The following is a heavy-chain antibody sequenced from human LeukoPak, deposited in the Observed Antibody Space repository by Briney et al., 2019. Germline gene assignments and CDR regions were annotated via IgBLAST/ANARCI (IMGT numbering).Heavy chain of an antibody. CDR1: GGTFSSYA. V-gene: IGHV1-69*13. CDR2: IIPIFGTA. Sequence: GASVKVSCKASGGTFSSYAISWVRQAPGQGLEWMGGIIPIFGTANYAQKFQGRVTITADESTSTAYMELSSLRSEDTAVYYCARARSAFSDLFPFDYWGQGTLVTVSS. CDR3: ARARSAFSDLFPFDY. J-gene: IGHJ4*02. D-gene: IGHD3-16*01.